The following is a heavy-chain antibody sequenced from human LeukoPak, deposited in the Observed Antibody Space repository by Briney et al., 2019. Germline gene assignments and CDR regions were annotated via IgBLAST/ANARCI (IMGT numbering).Heavy chain of an antibody. Sequence: SETLSLTCAVYGGSFSGYYWSWIRQPPGKGLEWIGEINHSGSTNYNPSLKSRVTISVDTSKNQFSLKLSSVTAADTAVYYCARRYYYDSSGYYEYWGQGTLVTASS. V-gene: IGHV4-34*01. J-gene: IGHJ4*02. CDR1: GGSFSGYY. CDR2: INHSGST. CDR3: ARRYYYDSSGYYEY. D-gene: IGHD3-22*01.